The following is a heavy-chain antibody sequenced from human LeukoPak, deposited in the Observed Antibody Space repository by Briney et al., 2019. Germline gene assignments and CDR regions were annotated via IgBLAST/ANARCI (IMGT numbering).Heavy chain of an antibody. CDR2: ISGDGGGDGGST. Sequence: GGSLRLSCAASGFTFSTHGMSWVRQAPGKGLEWVSGISGDGGGDGGSTYYADSVKGRFTISRDNSKNTLYLQMNSLRAEDTAVYYCAKIPYGDYLLDYYYYMDVWGKGTTVTISS. CDR1: GFTFSTHG. J-gene: IGHJ6*03. CDR3: AKIPYGDYLLDYYYYMDV. D-gene: IGHD4-17*01. V-gene: IGHV3-23*01.